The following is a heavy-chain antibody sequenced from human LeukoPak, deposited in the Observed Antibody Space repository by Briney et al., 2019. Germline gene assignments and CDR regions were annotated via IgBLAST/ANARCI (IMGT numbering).Heavy chain of an antibody. CDR2: ISSSSSYI. D-gene: IGHD3-22*01. Sequence: GGSLRLSCAASGFTFSSYSMNWVRQAPGKGLEWVSSISSSSSYIYYADSVKGRFTISRDNAKNSLYLQMNSLRAEDTAVYYCARDYDSSGYYYGGKLPSDYWGQGTLVTVSS. CDR1: GFTFSSYS. CDR3: ARDYDSSGYYYGGKLPSDY. V-gene: IGHV3-21*01. J-gene: IGHJ4*02.